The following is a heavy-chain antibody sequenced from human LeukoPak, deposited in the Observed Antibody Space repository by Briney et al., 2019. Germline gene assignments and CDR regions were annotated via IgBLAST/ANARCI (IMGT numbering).Heavy chain of an antibody. CDR2: INHSGST. J-gene: IGHJ6*02. D-gene: IGHD5-18*01. Sequence: SETLSLTCAVYGGSFSGYYWSWIRQPPGKGLEWIGEINHSGSTNYNPSLKSRVTISVDTSKNQLSLKLSSVTAADTAVYYCARGRGAMVTYYYYYYGMDVWGQGTTVTVSS. V-gene: IGHV4-34*01. CDR3: ARGRGAMVTYYYYYYGMDV. CDR1: GGSFSGYY.